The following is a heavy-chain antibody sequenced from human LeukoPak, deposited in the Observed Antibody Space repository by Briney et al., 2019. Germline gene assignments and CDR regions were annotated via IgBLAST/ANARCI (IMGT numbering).Heavy chain of an antibody. Sequence: GGSLRLSCAASGFTFSRYWMSWVRQAPAKGLEWVANIKEDGSEKYYVDSVKGRFTISRDNARNSLFLQMNSLRAEETAVYYCARGEYYYDGGYWGQGTLVTVSS. J-gene: IGHJ4*02. CDR2: IKEDGSEK. V-gene: IGHV3-7*04. D-gene: IGHD3-22*01. CDR1: GFTFSRYW. CDR3: ARGEYYYDGGY.